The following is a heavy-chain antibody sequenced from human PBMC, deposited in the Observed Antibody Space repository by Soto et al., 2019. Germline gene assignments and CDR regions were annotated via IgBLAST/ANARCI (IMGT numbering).Heavy chain of an antibody. CDR1: GGSFSGYY. CDR2: INHSGST. J-gene: IGHJ3*02. CDR3: ARVTGSGRDAFDI. Sequence: QVQLQQWGAGLLKPSETLSLTCAVYGGSFSGYYWSWIRQPPGKGLEWIGEINHSGSTNYNPSLKSRVTISVDTSKNQFSLKLSSVTAADTAVYYCARVTGSGRDAFDIWGQGTMVTVSS. V-gene: IGHV4-34*01. D-gene: IGHD3-10*01.